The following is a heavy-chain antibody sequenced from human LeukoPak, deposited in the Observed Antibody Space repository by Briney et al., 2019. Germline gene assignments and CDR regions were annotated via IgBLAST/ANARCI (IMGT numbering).Heavy chain of an antibody. J-gene: IGHJ6*03. D-gene: IGHD3-22*01. Sequence: PSETLSLTCTVSGGSISSSSYYWGWIRQPPGKGLEWIGSIYYSGSTYYNPSLKSRVTISVDTSKNQFSLKLSSVTAADTAVYYCARHRFTYYYDSSGYHAVGYMDVWGKGTTVTISS. V-gene: IGHV4-39*01. CDR1: GGSISSSSYY. CDR2: IYYSGST. CDR3: ARHRFTYYYDSSGYHAVGYMDV.